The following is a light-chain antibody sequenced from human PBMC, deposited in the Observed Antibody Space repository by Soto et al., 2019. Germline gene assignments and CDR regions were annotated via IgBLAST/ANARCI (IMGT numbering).Light chain of an antibody. CDR2: DAS. Sequence: DIQMTQSPSTLSASVGDRVTITCRASQSISSWLAWYQQKPGKAPKLLIYDASSLESGVPSRSSGSGSGTEFTLTISSLQPDDFATYYCQQYNSYAWMFGQGTKVDIK. CDR1: QSISSW. V-gene: IGKV1-5*01. CDR3: QQYNSYAWM. J-gene: IGKJ1*01.